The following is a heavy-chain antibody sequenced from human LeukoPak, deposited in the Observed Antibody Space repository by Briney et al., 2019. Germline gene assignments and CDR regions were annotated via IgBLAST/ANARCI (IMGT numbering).Heavy chain of an antibody. V-gene: IGHV3-7*01. D-gene: IGHD3-16*01. J-gene: IGHJ6*02. CDR2: IKQDGSEK. CDR1: EFTFSSYW. CDR3: ARATVYLGGYYYYYGMDV. Sequence: WGSLRLSCAASEFTFSSYWMSWVRQAPGKGLEWVANIKQDGSEKYYVDSMKGRFTISRDNAKSSLYLQMNSLRAEDTAVYYCARATVYLGGYYYYYGMDVWGQGTTVTVSS.